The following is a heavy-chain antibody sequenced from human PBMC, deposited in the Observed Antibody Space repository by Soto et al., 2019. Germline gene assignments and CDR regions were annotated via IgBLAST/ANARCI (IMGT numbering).Heavy chain of an antibody. CDR3: ASVGSSNYYYYGMDV. Sequence: SETLSLTCTVSGGSVSSGSYYWSWIRQPPGKGLEWIGYIYFSGSTYYNPSLKSRVTISVDTSKNQFSLKLSSVTAADTAVYYCASVGSSNYYYYGMDVWGQGTTVTVSS. CDR2: IYFSGST. J-gene: IGHJ6*02. CDR1: GGSVSSGSYY. D-gene: IGHD2-2*01. V-gene: IGHV4-30-4*01.